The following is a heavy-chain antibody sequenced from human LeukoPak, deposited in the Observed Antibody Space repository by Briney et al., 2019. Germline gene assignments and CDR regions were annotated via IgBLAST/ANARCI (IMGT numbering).Heavy chain of an antibody. J-gene: IGHJ4*02. CDR3: ANSHASIWNVYDY. CDR1: GFTFSSYA. Sequence: GGSLRLSCAASGFTFSSYAMSWVRLAPGEGLEWVSSITAGGDSTYYAESVKGRFTISRDNLKNIVFLQMSTLRAEDTAIYYCANSHASIWNVYDYWGQGTLVTVSS. CDR2: ITAGGDST. D-gene: IGHD6-13*01. V-gene: IGHV3-23*01.